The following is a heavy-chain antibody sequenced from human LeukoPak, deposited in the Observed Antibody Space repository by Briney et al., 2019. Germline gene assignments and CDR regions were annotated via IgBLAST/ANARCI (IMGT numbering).Heavy chain of an antibody. Sequence: SETLSLTCTVSGDSISSSSYYWGWIRQPPGKGLEWIGSIYFSGNTYYNPSLKSRVTISVDTSKNQFSLKLSSVTAADTAVYYCARHLGGYDILTGYYLNWFDPWGQGTLVTVSS. CDR1: GDSISSSSYY. CDR2: IYFSGNT. CDR3: ARHLGGYDILTGYYLNWFDP. V-gene: IGHV4-39*01. J-gene: IGHJ5*02. D-gene: IGHD3-9*01.